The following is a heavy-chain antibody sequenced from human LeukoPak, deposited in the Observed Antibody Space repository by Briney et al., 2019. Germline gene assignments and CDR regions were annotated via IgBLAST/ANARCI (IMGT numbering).Heavy chain of an antibody. Sequence: PSETLSLTCTVSGGSISNYYWSWIRQPPGKGLEGIGYIYYCGSTNYNPSLKSRITISVDTSNNQSPLKLTSVIAADTAVYYCARTTEGYCSSASCFGFSYSYYMDVWGKGTTVTISS. CDR2: IYYCGST. J-gene: IGHJ6*03. D-gene: IGHD2-2*01. CDR1: GGSISNYY. V-gene: IGHV4-59*01. CDR3: ARTTEGYCSSASCFGFSYSYYMDV.